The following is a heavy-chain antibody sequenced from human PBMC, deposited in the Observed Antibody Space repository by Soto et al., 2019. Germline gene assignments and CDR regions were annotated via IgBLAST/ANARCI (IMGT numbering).Heavy chain of an antibody. Sequence: SETLSLTCAVYGGSFSGYYWSWIRQPPGKGLEWIGEINHSGSTNYNPSLKSRVTISVDTSKNQFSLKLSSVTAADTAVYYCARSGVGYCSGGSCYSYYYYYGMDVWGQGTTVTV. V-gene: IGHV4-34*01. J-gene: IGHJ6*02. D-gene: IGHD2-15*01. CDR2: INHSGST. CDR3: ARSGVGYCSGGSCYSYYYYYGMDV. CDR1: GGSFSGYY.